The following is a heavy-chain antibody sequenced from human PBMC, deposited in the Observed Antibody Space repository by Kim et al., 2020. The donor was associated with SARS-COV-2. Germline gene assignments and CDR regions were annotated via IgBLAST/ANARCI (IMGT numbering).Heavy chain of an antibody. Sequence: GESLKISCKGSGYSFTSYWLGWVRQMPGKGLEWMGIIYPGDSDTRYSPSFQGQVTISADKSISTAYLQWSSLKASDTAMYYCARISGLGSYYKRYFDYWGQGTLVTVSS. CDR2: IYPGDSDT. CDR1: GYSFTSYW. V-gene: IGHV5-51*01. CDR3: ARISGLGSYYKRYFDY. D-gene: IGHD3-10*01. J-gene: IGHJ4*02.